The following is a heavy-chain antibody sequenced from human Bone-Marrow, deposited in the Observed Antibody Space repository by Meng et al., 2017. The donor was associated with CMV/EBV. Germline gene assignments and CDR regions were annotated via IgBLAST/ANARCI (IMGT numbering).Heavy chain of an antibody. CDR2: ISSSSSYI. V-gene: IGHV3-21*01. Sequence: LTCAASGFTFSSYSMNWVRQAPGKGLEWVSSISSSSSYIYYADSVKGRFTISRDNAKNSLYLQMNSLRAEDTAVYYCAVVPAATRFYYYYGMDVWGQGTTVTVSS. CDR1: GFTFSSYS. J-gene: IGHJ6*02. CDR3: AVVPAATRFYYYYGMDV. D-gene: IGHD2-2*01.